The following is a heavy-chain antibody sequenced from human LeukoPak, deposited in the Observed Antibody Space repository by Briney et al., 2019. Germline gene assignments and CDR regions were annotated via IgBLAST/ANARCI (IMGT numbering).Heavy chain of an antibody. V-gene: IGHV4-4*07. CDR3: ASYGGYSYGFPD. J-gene: IGHJ4*02. Sequence: PSETLSLTCTVSGASISSYYWSWIRQPAGKGLEWIGRIYTSGSINYNPSLKSRVTMSVDTSKNQFSLKVNSVTAADTAVYYCASYGGYSYGFPDWGQGTLVTVSS. CDR2: IYTSGSI. CDR1: GASISSYY. D-gene: IGHD5-18*01.